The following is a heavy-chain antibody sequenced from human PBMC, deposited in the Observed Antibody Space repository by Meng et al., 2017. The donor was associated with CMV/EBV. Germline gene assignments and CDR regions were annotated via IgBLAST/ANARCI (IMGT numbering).Heavy chain of an antibody. Sequence: ASVKVSCKASGYTFTSYDINWVRQATGQGLEWMGWMNPNSGNIGYAQKFQGRVTMTRNTSISTAYMELSSLRSEDTAVYYCARGPYCSSTSCYVAFVYYYYYGMDVWGQGTTVTVSS. V-gene: IGHV1-8*01. CDR1: GYTFTSYD. CDR2: MNPNSGNI. D-gene: IGHD2-2*01. J-gene: IGHJ6*02. CDR3: ARGPYCSSTSCYVAFVYYYYYGMDV.